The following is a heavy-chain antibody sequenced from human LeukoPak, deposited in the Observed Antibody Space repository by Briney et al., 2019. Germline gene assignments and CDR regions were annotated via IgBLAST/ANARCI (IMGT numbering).Heavy chain of an antibody. V-gene: IGHV1-46*01. CDR1: GYTFTNYY. D-gene: IGHD3-10*01. J-gene: IGHJ4*02. CDR2: IHPNDGDT. CDR3: ATYTQSGAQGVNDY. Sequence: ASVKVSCKASGYTFTNYYMHWVRQAPGQGLEWMGLIHPNDGDTKYAQEFQDRVTMTGDTSTSTVYMELSSLRSEDTAVYYCATYTQSGAQGVNDYWGQGTLVTVSS.